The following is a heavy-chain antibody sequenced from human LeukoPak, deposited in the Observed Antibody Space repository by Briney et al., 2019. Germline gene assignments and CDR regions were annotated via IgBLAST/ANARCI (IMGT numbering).Heavy chain of an antibody. Sequence: GGSLRLSCATSGFTFSNSWMFWVRQPPGKGLKWVAEINNDGSKKYYADSVKGRFTISRDSAKNTLFLQMNSLRADDTAVYLCAWGGVTGGFDYWGQGTLVTVSS. CDR2: INNDGSKK. J-gene: IGHJ4*02. CDR3: AWGGVTGGFDY. V-gene: IGHV3-7*01. CDR1: GFTFSNSW. D-gene: IGHD7-27*01.